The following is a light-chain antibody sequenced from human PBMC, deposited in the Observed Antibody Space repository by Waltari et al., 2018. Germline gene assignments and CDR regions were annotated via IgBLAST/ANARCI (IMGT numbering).Light chain of an antibody. J-gene: IGKJ2*01. Sequence: EIVLTQSPATLSLSPGERATRACRASQSVSSYLAWYQQKPGQAPRLLIYDASSRATGIPARFSGSGSGTDFTLTISSLEPEDFAVYYCQQRSNWPPMYTFGQGTKLEIK. CDR1: QSVSSY. CDR2: DAS. V-gene: IGKV3-11*01. CDR3: QQRSNWPPMYT.